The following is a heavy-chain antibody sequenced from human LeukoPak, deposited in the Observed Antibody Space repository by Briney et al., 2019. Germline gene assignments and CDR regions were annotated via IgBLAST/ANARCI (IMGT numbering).Heavy chain of an antibody. V-gene: IGHV1-69*13. CDR3: ARVNCGGDSYSDRGAFDI. J-gene: IGHJ3*02. D-gene: IGHD2-21*02. Sequence: SVKVSCKASGGTFSSYTITWVRQAPGQGLEWMGGIIPIFGTANYAQKFQGRVTITADESTSTAYMELSSLRSEDTAVYYCARVNCGGDSYSDRGAFDIWGQGTMVTVSS. CDR2: IIPIFGTA. CDR1: GGTFSSYT.